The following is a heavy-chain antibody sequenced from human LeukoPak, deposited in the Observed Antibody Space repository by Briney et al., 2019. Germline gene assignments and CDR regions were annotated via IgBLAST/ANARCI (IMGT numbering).Heavy chain of an antibody. D-gene: IGHD6-13*01. CDR3: ARGPRYSFY. V-gene: IGHV3-53*01. CDR1: GFIVSHNY. J-gene: IGHJ4*02. CDR2: IYIDGTT. Sequence: GGSLRLSCAASGFIVSHNYMTWVRQAPRKGLEWISVIYIDGTTYYADSVKGRFTISRDQANNTLYLQINTLRDEDTAVYYCARGPRYSFYWGQGTLVSVSS.